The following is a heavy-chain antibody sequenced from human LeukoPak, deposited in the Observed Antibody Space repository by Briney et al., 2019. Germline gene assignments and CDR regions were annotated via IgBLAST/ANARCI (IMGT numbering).Heavy chain of an antibody. Sequence: SETLSLTCTVPGGSISSSSYYWGWIRQPPGKGLEWIGSIYYSGSTYYNPSLKSRVTISVDTSKNQFSLKLSSVTAADTAVYYCAREALVVVPAASTQSGYYYYYMDVWGKGTTVTVSS. V-gene: IGHV4-39*07. CDR2: IYYSGST. J-gene: IGHJ6*03. CDR3: AREALVVVPAASTQSGYYYYYMDV. D-gene: IGHD2-2*01. CDR1: GGSISSSSYY.